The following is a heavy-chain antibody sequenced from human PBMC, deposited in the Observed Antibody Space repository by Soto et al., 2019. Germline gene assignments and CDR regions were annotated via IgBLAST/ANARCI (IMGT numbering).Heavy chain of an antibody. CDR1: RGSLSDYY. V-gene: IGHV4-34*01. D-gene: IGHD4-4*01. Sequence: SETLSLTCAVNRGSLSDYYMSWIRQSPGKGLEWIGEISQGEGTKYNPSLKSRVTMSRDLSKNQFSLRLNSVTDADSAVYYCARGLDHSKIGYWGPGTLVTVSS. CDR2: ISQGEGT. CDR3: ARGLDHSKIGY. J-gene: IGHJ4*02.